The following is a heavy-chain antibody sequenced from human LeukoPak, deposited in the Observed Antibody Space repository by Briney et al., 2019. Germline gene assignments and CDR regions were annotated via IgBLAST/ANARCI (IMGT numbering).Heavy chain of an antibody. J-gene: IGHJ3*02. Sequence: GESLKISCKGSGYIFTSYWIGWVRQMPGKGLEWMGIIYPGDSDTRYSPSFQGQVTISADKSISTAYLQWSSLKASDTAMYYCARQKVATADAFDTWGQGTMVTVSS. CDR1: GYIFTSYW. D-gene: IGHD5-12*01. V-gene: IGHV5-51*01. CDR3: ARQKVATADAFDT. CDR2: IYPGDSDT.